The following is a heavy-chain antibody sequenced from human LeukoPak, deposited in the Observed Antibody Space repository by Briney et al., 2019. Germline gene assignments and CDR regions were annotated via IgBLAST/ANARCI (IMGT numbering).Heavy chain of an antibody. V-gene: IGHV4-31*03. CDR1: GGSISSGAYY. Sequence: SETLSLTCTVSGGSISSGAYYWSWIRQHPGKGLEWIGYIHYSGSSYYNPSLKSRVSISVDTSKNQLSLKLSSVTAADTAVYYCARDPPIRWGQGTLVTVSS. CDR2: IHYSGSS. J-gene: IGHJ4*02. CDR3: ARDPPIR.